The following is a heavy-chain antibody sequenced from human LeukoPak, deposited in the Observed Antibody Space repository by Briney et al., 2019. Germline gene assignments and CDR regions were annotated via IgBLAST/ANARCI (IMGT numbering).Heavy chain of an antibody. V-gene: IGHV1-24*01. CDR1: GYTLTELS. CDR2: FDPEDGET. D-gene: IGHD3-22*01. J-gene: IGHJ4*02. CDR3: ATTYYDSSGYHHY. Sequence: GASVKVSCKVSGYTLTELSMHRVRQAPGKGLEWMGGFDPEDGETIYAQKFQGRVTMTEDTSTDTAYMELGSLRSEDTAVYYCATTYYDSSGYHHYWGQGTLVTVSS.